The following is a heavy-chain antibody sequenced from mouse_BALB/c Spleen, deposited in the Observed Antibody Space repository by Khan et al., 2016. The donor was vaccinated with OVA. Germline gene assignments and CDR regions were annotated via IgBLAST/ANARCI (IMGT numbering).Heavy chain of an antibody. V-gene: IGHV5-6-5*01. J-gene: IGHJ3*01. Sequence: DVKLVESGGGLVKPGGSLKLSCVASGFTFSNYGVSWVRQTPEKRLEWVASISSGDTTYYPDSVKGRFTISRDNARNILYLQMSSLRSEDTAMYYCARDYWFAYWGQGTLITVSA. CDR3: ARDYWFAY. CDR1: GFTFSNYG. CDR2: ISSGDTT.